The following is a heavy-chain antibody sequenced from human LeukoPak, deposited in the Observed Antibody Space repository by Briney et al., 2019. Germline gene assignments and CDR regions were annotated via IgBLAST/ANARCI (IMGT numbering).Heavy chain of an antibody. D-gene: IGHD2-2*01. Sequence: ASVKVSCKASGYTFTGYYIHWVRQAPGQGLHWMGWISSNNGGTKYAQNFQGRVTMTRATSISTAYMELTNLKSDDTAVYYCARGDLAFVPAADRYGYYLWGQGALVTVSS. CDR2: ISSNNGGT. V-gene: IGHV1-2*02. J-gene: IGHJ4*02. CDR3: ARGDLAFVPAADRYGYYL. CDR1: GYTFTGYY.